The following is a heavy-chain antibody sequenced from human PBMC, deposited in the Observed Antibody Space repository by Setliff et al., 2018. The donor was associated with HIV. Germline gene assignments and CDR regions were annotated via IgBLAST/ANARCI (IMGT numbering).Heavy chain of an antibody. CDR1: GFTFSSYG. CDR2: IWYDGSNK. J-gene: IGHJ6*03. D-gene: IGHD1-26*01. V-gene: IGHV3-30*02. Sequence: GGSLRLSCAASGFTFSSYGMHWVRQAPGKGLEWVAVIWYDGSNKYYADSVKGRFTISRDNSKNTLYLQMNSLRAEDTAVYYCAKDPPRYGATGEGYMDVWGKGTTVTVSS. CDR3: AKDPPRYGATGEGYMDV.